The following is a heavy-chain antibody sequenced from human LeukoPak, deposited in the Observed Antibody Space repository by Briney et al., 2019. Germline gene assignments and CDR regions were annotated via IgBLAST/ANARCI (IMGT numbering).Heavy chain of an antibody. CDR3: ARHPYDILTGYYLSSFDY. J-gene: IGHJ4*02. V-gene: IGHV4-39*01. Sequence: SETLSLTCTVSGGSISSSSYYWGWIRQPPGKGLEWIGSIYYSGSTYYNPSLKSRVTISVDTSKNQFSLKLSSVTAADTAVYYCARHPYDILTGYYLSSFDYWGQGTLVTVSS. D-gene: IGHD3-9*01. CDR1: GGSISSSSYY. CDR2: IYYSGST.